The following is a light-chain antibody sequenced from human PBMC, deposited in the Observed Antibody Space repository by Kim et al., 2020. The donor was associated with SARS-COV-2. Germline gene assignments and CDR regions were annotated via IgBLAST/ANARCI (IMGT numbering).Light chain of an antibody. CDR2: KND. CDR1: NS. Sequence: NSVYWYQPLPGAGPKLLIYKNDRRPSGVPDRFSGSKSATSASLAISGLRSEDEADYYCATWDDSLRAWVFGGGTKLTVL. CDR3: ATWDDSLRAWV. J-gene: IGLJ3*02. V-gene: IGLV1-47*01.